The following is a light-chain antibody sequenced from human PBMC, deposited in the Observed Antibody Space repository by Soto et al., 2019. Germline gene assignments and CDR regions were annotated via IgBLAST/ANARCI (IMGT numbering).Light chain of an antibody. CDR3: GTWDSSLSAVV. J-gene: IGLJ2*01. Sequence: QSVLTQPPSVSAAPGQKVTISCSGSGSNIGNNYVSWYQQFPGTAPKLLIYDKNNRPSGIPDRFSGSKSGTSATLGITGLQTGDEADYYCGTWDSSLSAVVFGGGTQLTVL. CDR2: DKN. V-gene: IGLV1-51*01. CDR1: GSNIGNNY.